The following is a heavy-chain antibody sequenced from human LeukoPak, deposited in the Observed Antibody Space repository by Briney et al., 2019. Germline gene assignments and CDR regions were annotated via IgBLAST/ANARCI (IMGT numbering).Heavy chain of an antibody. CDR1: GFTFNTFG. CDR2: ISGTGDNT. J-gene: IGHJ4*02. CDR3: AREVATFDY. Sequence: GGSLRLSCAASGFTFNTFGMSWVRQAPGKGLEWGSCISGTGDNTYYADSVKGRFTISRDNSKNTLYLQMNSLRAEDTALYYCAREVATFDYWGQGALVTVSS. D-gene: IGHD2-15*01. V-gene: IGHV3-23*01.